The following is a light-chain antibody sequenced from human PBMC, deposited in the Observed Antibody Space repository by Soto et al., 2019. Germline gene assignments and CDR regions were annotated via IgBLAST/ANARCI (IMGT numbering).Light chain of an antibody. CDR3: QQYYQEFT. V-gene: IGKV4-1*01. CDR2: WAS. CDR1: QSVLYSSNNKIY. Sequence: DIVMTQSPDSLAVSLGERATINCKSSQSVLYSSNNKIYLAWYQQKPGQPPKLLIYWASTRESGVPDRFSGSGSGTDFTLTISSLQAEDVAVYYCQQYYQEFTFGPGTKVDIK. J-gene: IGKJ3*01.